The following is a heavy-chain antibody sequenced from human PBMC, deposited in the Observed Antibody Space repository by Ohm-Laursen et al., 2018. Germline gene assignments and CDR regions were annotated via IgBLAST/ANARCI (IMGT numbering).Heavy chain of an antibody. CDR2: IIPIFGTA. CDR1: GGTFSSYA. Sequence: SSVKVSCKASGGTFSSYAISWVRQAPGQGLEWMGGIIPIFGTANYAQKFQGRVTITADKSTSTAYMELSSLRSEDTAVYYCASPRGEWLLLDYWGQGTLVTVSS. V-gene: IGHV1-69*06. J-gene: IGHJ4*02. D-gene: IGHD3-3*01. CDR3: ASPRGEWLLLDY.